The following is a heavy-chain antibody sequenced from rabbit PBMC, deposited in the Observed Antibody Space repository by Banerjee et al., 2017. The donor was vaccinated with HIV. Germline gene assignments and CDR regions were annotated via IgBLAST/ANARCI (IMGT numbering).Heavy chain of an antibody. CDR3: AGSLVDNANL. V-gene: IGHV1S45*01. D-gene: IGHD1-1*01. Sequence: QEQLEESGGDLVKPEGSLTLTCTASGFSFSNGYVMCWVRQAPGKGLEWIGCINTSSGNTVYASWAKGRFTISKTSSTTVTLQMTGLTAADTATYLCAGSLVDNANLWGPGTLVTVS. CDR2: INTSSGNT. J-gene: IGHJ4*01. CDR1: GFSFSNGYV.